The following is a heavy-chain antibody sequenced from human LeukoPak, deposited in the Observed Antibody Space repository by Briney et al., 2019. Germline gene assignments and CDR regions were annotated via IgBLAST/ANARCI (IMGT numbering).Heavy chain of an antibody. CDR2: IYHSGST. Sequence: SETLSLTCTVSGYSISSGYYRGWIRQPPGKGLEWIGSIYHSGSTYYNPSLKSRVTISVDKSKNQFSLKLSSVTAADTAVYYCAREGYSSSWTLDYWGQGTLVTVSS. CDR1: GYSISSGYY. D-gene: IGHD6-13*01. V-gene: IGHV4-38-2*02. CDR3: AREGYSSSWTLDY. J-gene: IGHJ4*02.